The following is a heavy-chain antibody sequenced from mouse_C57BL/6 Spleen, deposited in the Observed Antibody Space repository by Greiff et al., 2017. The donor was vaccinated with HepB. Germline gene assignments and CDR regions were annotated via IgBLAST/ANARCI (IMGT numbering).Heavy chain of an antibody. V-gene: IGHV1-80*01. CDR3: ARSYYGSSFFDY. Sequence: QVQLQQSGAELVKPGASVKISCKASGYAFSSYWMNWVKQRPGKGLEWIGQIYPGDGDTNYNGKFKGKATLTADKSSSTAYMQLSSLTSEDSAVYFCARSYYGSSFFDYWGQGTPLTVSS. CDR2: IYPGDGDT. D-gene: IGHD1-1*01. CDR1: GYAFSSYW. J-gene: IGHJ2*01.